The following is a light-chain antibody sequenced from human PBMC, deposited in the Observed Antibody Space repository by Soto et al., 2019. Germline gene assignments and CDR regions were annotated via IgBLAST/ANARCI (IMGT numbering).Light chain of an antibody. CDR1: QSVSSNS. CDR2: GAS. Sequence: EIVLTQSPGTLSLSPGERATLSCRASQSVSSNSLAWYQQKPGQAPRLLIYGASSRATGIPDRFSGSGSGTDFALTISRLGPEDFAVYYCQLYGTSPGFTFGPGTKVDI. CDR3: QLYGTSPGFT. V-gene: IGKV3-20*01. J-gene: IGKJ3*01.